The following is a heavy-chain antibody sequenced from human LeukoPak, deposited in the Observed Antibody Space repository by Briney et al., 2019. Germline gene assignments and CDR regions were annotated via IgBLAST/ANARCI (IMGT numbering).Heavy chain of an antibody. V-gene: IGHV3-30-3*01. D-gene: IGHD3-10*01. CDR2: ISNDGSIQ. J-gene: IGHJ3*01. CDR1: GFTFRYYA. CDR3: ARGPDPVVRGPRRAFDL. Sequence: GGSLRLSCAASGFTFRYYAMHWVRQAPGKGLEWVAVISNDGSIQYYTDSVKGRFIISRDDSKNRTYLQMNSLRVDDTALYYCARGPDPVVRGPRRAFDLWGQGTRVTVSS.